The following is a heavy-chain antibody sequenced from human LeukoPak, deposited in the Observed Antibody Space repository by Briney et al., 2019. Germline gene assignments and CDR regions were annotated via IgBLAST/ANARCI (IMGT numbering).Heavy chain of an antibody. V-gene: IGHV3-23*01. CDR3: AKDLFQYSGIGSGYDY. CDR1: GFTFSNYA. Sequence: GGSLRLSCAASGFTFSNYAMSWVRQAPGKGLEWVSGISGSGGSTYYADSVKGRFTISRDNSKNTLYLQMNSLRAEDTAVYYCAKDLFQYSGIGSGYDYWGQGTLVTVSS. CDR2: ISGSGGST. D-gene: IGHD6-19*01. J-gene: IGHJ4*02.